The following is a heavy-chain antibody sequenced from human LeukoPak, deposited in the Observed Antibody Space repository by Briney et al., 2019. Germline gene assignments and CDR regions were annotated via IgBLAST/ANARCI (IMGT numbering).Heavy chain of an antibody. J-gene: IGHJ5*02. Sequence: ASVKLSCKASGYTFTSYGISWVRQAPGHGLEWMGWISAYNGNTNYAQKLQGRVTMTTDTSTSTAYMELRGLRSDDTAVYYCARGSRYQLLYWFDPWGQGTLVTVSS. D-gene: IGHD2-2*01. CDR3: ARGSRYQLLYWFDP. CDR1: GYTFTSYG. CDR2: ISAYNGNT. V-gene: IGHV1-18*01.